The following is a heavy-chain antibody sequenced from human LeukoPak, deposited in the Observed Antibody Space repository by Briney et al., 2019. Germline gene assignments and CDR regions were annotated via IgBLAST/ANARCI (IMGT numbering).Heavy chain of an antibody. Sequence: SETLSLTCAVYGGSFSGYYWSWIRQPPGKGLEWIGEINHSGSTNYNPSLKSRVTISVDTSKNQFSLKLSSVTAADTAVYYCARGSPHGYSSLFDYWGQGTLVTVSS. CDR1: GGSFSGYY. CDR2: INHSGST. CDR3: ARGSPHGYSSLFDY. J-gene: IGHJ4*02. D-gene: IGHD4-11*01. V-gene: IGHV4-34*01.